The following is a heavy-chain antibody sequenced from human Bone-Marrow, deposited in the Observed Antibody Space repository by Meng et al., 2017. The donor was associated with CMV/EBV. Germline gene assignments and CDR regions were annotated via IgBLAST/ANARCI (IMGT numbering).Heavy chain of an antibody. J-gene: IGHJ6*01. CDR3: ARDERRGYCSSASCPDYGMDV. D-gene: IGHD2-2*01. CDR1: GVSISSSSYY. V-gene: IGHV4-39*07. Sequence: SETLSLTCTVSGVSISSSSYYWGWIRQPPGKGLEWIGSGDYSGSTYYNPSLKSRVTISVDTSKNQFSLKLSSVTAADTAVYYCARDERRGYCSSASCPDYGMDVWGQGTTVTGSS. CDR2: GDYSGST.